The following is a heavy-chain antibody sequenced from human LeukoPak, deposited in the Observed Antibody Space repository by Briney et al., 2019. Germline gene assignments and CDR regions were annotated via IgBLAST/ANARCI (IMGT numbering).Heavy chain of an antibody. V-gene: IGHV3-7*01. J-gene: IGHJ4*02. CDR2: INQDGSEK. D-gene: IGHD3-22*01. CDR1: GFTVSSNY. Sequence: GGSLRLSCAASGFTVSSNYMSWVRQAPGKGLEWVANINQDGSEKYSVDSVKGRFTISRDNAKSSLYLQMNSLSADDTAVYYCARDRALYDSRRGYYYTEDDYWGQGTLVTVSS. CDR3: ARDRALYDSRRGYYYTEDDY.